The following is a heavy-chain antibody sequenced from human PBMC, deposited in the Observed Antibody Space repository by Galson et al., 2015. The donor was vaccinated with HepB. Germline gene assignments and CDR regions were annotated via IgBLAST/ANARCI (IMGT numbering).Heavy chain of an antibody. CDR2: IGGSGGST. CDR3: AKDEGYGDPNWYFDL. CDR1: GFTFSSYR. J-gene: IGHJ2*01. V-gene: IGHV3-23*01. D-gene: IGHD4-17*01. Sequence: SLRLSCAASGFTFSSYRMSWVRQAPGKGLEWVSAIGGSGGSTYYADSVRGRFTISRDNSKNTLYLQMNSLRAEDTAVYYCAKDEGYGDPNWYFDLWGRGTLVTVSS.